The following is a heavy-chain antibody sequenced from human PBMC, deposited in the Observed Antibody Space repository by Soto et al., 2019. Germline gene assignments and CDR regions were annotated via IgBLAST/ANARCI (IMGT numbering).Heavy chain of an antibody. D-gene: IGHD3-9*01. Sequence: QVQLQQWGAGPLRPLETLSLTCGVSGGSFSGYYWAWIRQSPGKGLEWIGEINDRGSIKYNPSLKSRVSISVETSKNHYSLNLRSVTAADTAVYYCARESDDILTGPPWVWYFDLWGRGTLVTVSS. CDR1: GGSFSGYY. CDR3: ARESDDILTGPPWVWYFDL. V-gene: IGHV4-34*01. CDR2: INDRGSI. J-gene: IGHJ2*01.